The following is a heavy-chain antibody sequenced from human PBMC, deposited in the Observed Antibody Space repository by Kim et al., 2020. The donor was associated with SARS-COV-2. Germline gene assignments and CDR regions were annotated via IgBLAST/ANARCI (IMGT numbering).Heavy chain of an antibody. D-gene: IGHD3-10*01. CDR2: IKSKTDGGTT. CDR1: GFTISNAW. CDR3: TTSRGLVRGVSLYYYGMDV. Sequence: GGSLRLSCAASGFTISNAWMSWVRQAPGKGLEWVGRIKSKTDGGTTDYAAPVKGRFTISRDDSKNTLYLQMNSLKTEDTAVYYCTTSRGLVRGVSLYYYGMDVWGQGTTVTVSS. V-gene: IGHV3-15*01. J-gene: IGHJ6*02.